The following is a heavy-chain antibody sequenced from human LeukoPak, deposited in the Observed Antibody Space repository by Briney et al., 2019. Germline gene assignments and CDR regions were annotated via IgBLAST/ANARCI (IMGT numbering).Heavy chain of an antibody. J-gene: IGHJ3*02. CDR1: GGSFSGYY. D-gene: IGHD4-17*01. V-gene: IGHV4-34*01. CDR2: INHSGST. CDR3: ARRRFFSTVVTPDDAFDI. Sequence: SETLSLTCAVYGGSFSGYYWSWIRQPPGKGLEWIGEINHSGSTNYNPSLKSRVTISVDTSKNQFSLKLSSVTAADTAVYYCARRRFFSTVVTPDDAFDIRGQGTMVTVSS.